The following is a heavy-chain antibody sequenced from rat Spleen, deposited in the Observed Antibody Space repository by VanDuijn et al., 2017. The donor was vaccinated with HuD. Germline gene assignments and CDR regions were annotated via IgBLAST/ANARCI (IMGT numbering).Heavy chain of an antibody. CDR1: GYSITSSYR. CDR3: ARHELPGYNWFAY. J-gene: IGHJ3*01. Sequence: EVQLQESGPGLVKPSQSLSLTCSVIGYSITSSYRWNWIRKFPGNKLEWMGYINNAGSTNYNPSLISRISITRDTSKNQFFLQVNSVTTEDTATYYCARHELPGYNWFAYWGQGTLVTVSS. V-gene: IGHV3-3*01. D-gene: IGHD1-4*01. CDR2: INNAGST.